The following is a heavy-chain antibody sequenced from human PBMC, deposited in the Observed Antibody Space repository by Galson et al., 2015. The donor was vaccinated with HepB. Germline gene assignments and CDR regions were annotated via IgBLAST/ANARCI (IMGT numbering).Heavy chain of an antibody. CDR1: GGSISSYY. V-gene: IGHV4-59*01. Sequence: ETLSLTCTVSGGSISSYYWSWIRQPPGKGLEWIGYIYYSGSTNYNPSLKSRVIISVDTSKNQFSLKLSSVTAADTAVYYCARAYYYDSSGYLYWYFDLWGRGTLVTGFS. CDR3: ARAYYYDSSGYLYWYFDL. D-gene: IGHD3-22*01. J-gene: IGHJ2*01. CDR2: IYYSGST.